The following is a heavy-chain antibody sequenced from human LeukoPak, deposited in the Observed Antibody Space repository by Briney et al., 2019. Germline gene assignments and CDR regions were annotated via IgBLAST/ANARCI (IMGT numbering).Heavy chain of an antibody. J-gene: IGHJ3*02. CDR3: ARYCGGDCPHAFDI. V-gene: IGHV1-18*01. CDR1: GYTFTSYG. CDR2: ISAYNGNT. Sequence: ASVKVSCKAPGYTFTSYGISWVRQAPGQGLEWMGWISAYNGNTNYAQKLQGRVTMTTDTSTSTAYMELRSLRSDDTAVYYCARYCGGDCPHAFDIWGQGTMVTVSS. D-gene: IGHD2-21*02.